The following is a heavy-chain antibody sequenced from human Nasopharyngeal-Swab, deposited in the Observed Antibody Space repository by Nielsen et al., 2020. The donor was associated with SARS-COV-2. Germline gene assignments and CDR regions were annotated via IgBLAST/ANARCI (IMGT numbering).Heavy chain of an antibody. CDR1: GGSISSSSYY. D-gene: IGHD3-16*02. J-gene: IGHJ4*02. CDR2: SYYSGST. V-gene: IGHV4-39*07. Sequence: SETLSLTCTVSGGSISSSSYYWGWIRQPPGKGLVWIGSSYYSGSTYYNPSLKSRVTISVDTSKNQFSLKLSSVTAADTAVYYCARGMGSDYVWGSYRYEDYFDYWGQGTLVTVSS. CDR3: ARGMGSDYVWGSYRYEDYFDY.